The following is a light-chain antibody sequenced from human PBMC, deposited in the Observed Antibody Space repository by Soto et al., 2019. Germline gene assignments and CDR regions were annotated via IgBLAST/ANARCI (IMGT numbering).Light chain of an antibody. CDR3: SSWTSGATYV. Sequence: QSVVPRPASDSRSPGPPFTISCAEISRDIGAYNYVYWYQHHPGKAPKLMIYDVNNRPSGDSKRFSGSKSGNTASLTISGLQAEDEADYYCSSWTSGATYVFGSGTKV. CDR2: DVN. CDR1: SRDIGAYNY. J-gene: IGLJ1*01. V-gene: IGLV2-14*03.